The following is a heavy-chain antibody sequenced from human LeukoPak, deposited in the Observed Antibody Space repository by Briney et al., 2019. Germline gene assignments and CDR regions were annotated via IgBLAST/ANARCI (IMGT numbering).Heavy chain of an antibody. CDR1: GGTFSSYA. Sequence: SVKVSRKASGGTFSSYAISWVRQAPGQGLGWMGRIIPIFGTANYAQKVQGRVTITTDESTSTAYMELSSLRSEDTAVYYCAISGYGSLGGLDYWGQGTLVTVSS. CDR3: AISGYGSLGGLDY. J-gene: IGHJ4*02. V-gene: IGHV1-69*05. D-gene: IGHD3-10*01. CDR2: IIPIFGTA.